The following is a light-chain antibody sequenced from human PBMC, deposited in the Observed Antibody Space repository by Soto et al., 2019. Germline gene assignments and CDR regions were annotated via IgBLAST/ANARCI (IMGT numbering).Light chain of an antibody. V-gene: IGLV2-23*01. CDR3: CSYAGSSTWV. CDR1: SSDVGSYNF. CDR2: EGS. J-gene: IGLJ1*01. Sequence: QSALTQPASVSGSPGQSITISCTGTSSDVGSYNFVSWYQPHPGKAPKVMIYEGSKRTSGVSNRFSGSKSGNTASLTISGLQAEDEADYYCCSYAGSSTWVFVNGTKLTVL.